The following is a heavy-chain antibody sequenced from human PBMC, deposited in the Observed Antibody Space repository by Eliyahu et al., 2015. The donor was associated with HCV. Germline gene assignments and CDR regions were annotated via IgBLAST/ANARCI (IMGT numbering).Heavy chain of an antibody. CDR3: ARVVYGIGSHFDS. D-gene: IGHD2-8*02. CDR2: ISHSGST. J-gene: IGHJ4*02. CDR1: GGTFRGYY. V-gene: IGHV4-34*01. Sequence: QVHLQQWGAGLLKPSETLSLTCAVYGGTFRGYYWSWIRQPPGKGLEWIGEISHSGSTNYNPSLKSRVTISVDTSNNQFFMKLSSVTAADTAVYYCARVVYGIGSHFDSWGLGTLVTVSS.